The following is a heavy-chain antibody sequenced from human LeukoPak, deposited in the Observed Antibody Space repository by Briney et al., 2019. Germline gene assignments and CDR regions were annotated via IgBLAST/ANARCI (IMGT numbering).Heavy chain of an antibody. CDR1: GYSISSGYY. Sequence: PSETLSLTCIVSGYSISSGYYWGWIRQPPGKGLEWIGSIHHSGSTYYNPSLKSRVTISVDTSKNQFSLKLSSVTAADTAVYYCARDQYYYGSGSYGLDYWGQGTLVTVSS. CDR3: ARDQYYYGSGSYGLDY. CDR2: IHHSGST. D-gene: IGHD3-10*01. V-gene: IGHV4-38-2*02. J-gene: IGHJ4*02.